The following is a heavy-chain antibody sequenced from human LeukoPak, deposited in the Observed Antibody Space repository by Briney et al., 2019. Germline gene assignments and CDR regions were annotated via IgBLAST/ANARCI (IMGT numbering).Heavy chain of an antibody. Sequence: GGSLRLSCAASGFTFSSYSMNWVRQAPGKGLEWVSSISSSSSYIYYADSVRGRFTISRDNAKNSLYLQMSNLRAEDTAVYFCARGGGLDVWGQGATVTVSS. J-gene: IGHJ6*02. CDR3: ARGGGLDV. CDR1: GFTFSSYS. D-gene: IGHD3-16*01. V-gene: IGHV3-21*04. CDR2: ISSSSSYI.